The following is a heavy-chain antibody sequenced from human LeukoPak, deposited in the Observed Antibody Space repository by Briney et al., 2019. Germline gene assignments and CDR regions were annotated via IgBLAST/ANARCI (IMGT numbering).Heavy chain of an antibody. CDR2: ISGSGGST. J-gene: IGHJ6*03. D-gene: IGHD3-10*01. CDR3: ARDARFGQSAYYMDV. V-gene: IGHV3-23*01. CDR1: GFTFSSYA. Sequence: GGSLRFSCAASGFTFSSYAMSWVRQAPGKGLEWVSAISGSGGSTYYADSVKGRFTISRDNSKNTLYLQMNSLRAEDTAVYYCARDARFGQSAYYMDVWGKGTTVTVSS.